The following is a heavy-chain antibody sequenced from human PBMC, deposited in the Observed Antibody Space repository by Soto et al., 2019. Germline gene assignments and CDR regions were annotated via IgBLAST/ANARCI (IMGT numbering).Heavy chain of an antibody. J-gene: IGHJ6*02. D-gene: IGHD3-3*01. CDR1: GYSFTSHW. V-gene: IGHV5-51*01. Sequence: VESLKISCKGSGYSFTSHWIGWVRQMPGKGLEWMGIIYPGDSDTRYSPSFQGQVTISADKSISTAYLQWSSLKASDTAMYYCARLYPPYDFWSGPLYYGMDVWGQGTTVTVSS. CDR2: IYPGDSDT. CDR3: ARLYPPYDFWSGPLYYGMDV.